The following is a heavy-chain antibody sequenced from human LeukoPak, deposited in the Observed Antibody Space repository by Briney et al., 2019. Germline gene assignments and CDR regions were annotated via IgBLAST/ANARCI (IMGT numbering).Heavy chain of an antibody. CDR1: GYTFTSYD. D-gene: IGHD2-15*01. J-gene: IGHJ6*02. CDR3: ARDHVVVVATRPYYYYGMDV. CDR2: MNPNSGNT. V-gene: IGHV1-8*01. Sequence: GASVKVSCKASGYTFTSYDINWVRQATGQGLEWMGWMNPNSGNTGYAQKFQGRVTMTRNTSISTAYMELSSLRSEDTAVYYCARDHVVVVATRPYYYYGMDVWGQGTTVTVSS.